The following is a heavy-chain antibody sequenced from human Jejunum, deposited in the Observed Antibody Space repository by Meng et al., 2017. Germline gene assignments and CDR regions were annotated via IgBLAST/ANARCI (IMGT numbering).Heavy chain of an antibody. V-gene: IGHV5-51*01. Sequence: GGSLRLSCKGSGYSFTRYWIGWVRQMPGKGMEWMGIIYPGDSDTRYSPSFQGQVTISADKSIRTAYLQWSSLKASDTAMYYCARCSSAWPIDYYYAMDVWGQGTTVTVSS. D-gene: IGHD6-19*01. J-gene: IGHJ6*02. CDR1: GYSFTRYW. CDR2: IYPGDSDT. CDR3: ARCSSAWPIDYYYAMDV.